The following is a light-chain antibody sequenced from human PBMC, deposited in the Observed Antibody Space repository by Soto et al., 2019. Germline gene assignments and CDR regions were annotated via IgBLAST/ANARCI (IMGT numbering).Light chain of an antibody. V-gene: IGKV3-20*01. CDR3: QQYGSSPLT. CDR1: QSVGSSF. Sequence: EIVLTHSPGTLSLSPWEIATLSCRASQSVGSSFLAWFQHKPGQAPRLLIYGASSRATGIPDRFSGSGSGTDFTLSISRLEPEDFAVSYCQQYGSSPLTFGGGTKVDIK. CDR2: GAS. J-gene: IGKJ4*01.